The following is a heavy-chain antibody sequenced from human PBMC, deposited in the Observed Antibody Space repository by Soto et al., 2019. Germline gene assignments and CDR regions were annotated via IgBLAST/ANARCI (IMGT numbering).Heavy chain of an antibody. Sequence: EVQLVESGGGLVQPGGSLRLSCAGFRFTSDKSWMSWVRQAPGKGPEWVANINQDGSEKYYVDSVKGRFTISRDNANNSLYLKMNSLRVEDTAVYYCARNEIWGQGTLVTVSS. J-gene: IGHJ4*02. CDR2: INQDGSEK. CDR1: RFTSDKSW. CDR3: ARNEI. V-gene: IGHV3-7*01.